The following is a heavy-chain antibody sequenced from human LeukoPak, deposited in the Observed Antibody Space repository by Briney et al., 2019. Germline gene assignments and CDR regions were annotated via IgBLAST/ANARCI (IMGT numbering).Heavy chain of an antibody. J-gene: IGHJ4*02. CDR3: ARAITYYYDSSGYSVDY. Sequence: ASVKVSCKASGYTFTGYYMHWVRQAPGQGLEWMGWINPNSGGTNYAQKFQGRVTMTRDTSISTAYMELSRLRSDDTAVYYCARAITYYYDSSGYSVDYWGQGTLVTVSS. CDR1: GYTFTGYY. CDR2: INPNSGGT. V-gene: IGHV1-2*02. D-gene: IGHD3-22*01.